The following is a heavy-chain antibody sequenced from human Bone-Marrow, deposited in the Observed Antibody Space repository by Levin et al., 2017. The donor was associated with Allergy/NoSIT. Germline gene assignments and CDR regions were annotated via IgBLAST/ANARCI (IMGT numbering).Heavy chain of an antibody. V-gene: IGHV3-30*18. Sequence: GESLKISCEASGFSFSTCGMHWVRQAPGKGLEWVAVISYDGNHQFYADSVKGRFTFSRDNSKNMLYLQMNSLRTEDTAMYYCAKLARLGDYADFDYWGQGTLVTVSS. J-gene: IGHJ4*02. CDR3: AKLARLGDYADFDY. D-gene: IGHD2-21*01. CDR2: ISYDGNHQ. CDR1: GFSFSTCG.